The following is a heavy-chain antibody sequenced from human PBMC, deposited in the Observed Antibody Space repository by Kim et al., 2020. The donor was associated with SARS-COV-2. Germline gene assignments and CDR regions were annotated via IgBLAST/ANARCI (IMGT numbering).Heavy chain of an antibody. J-gene: IGHJ4*02. CDR3: ARAPASAAFDY. CDR1: GYSFTGYY. Sequence: ASVKVSCKASGYSFTGYYIHWVRQAPGQGLECMGWTNANSGGTDYAQKFKGRVTMTRDTSTSTAYMELSGLRSDDTAVYYCARAPASAAFDYWGQGTLVTVSS. D-gene: IGHD6-13*01. CDR2: TNANSGGT. V-gene: IGHV1-2*02.